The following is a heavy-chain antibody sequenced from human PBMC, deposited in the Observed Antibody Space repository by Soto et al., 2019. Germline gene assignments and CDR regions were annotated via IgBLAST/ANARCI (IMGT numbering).Heavy chain of an antibody. CDR3: ARDDGTTSGVDS. J-gene: IGHJ4*02. CDR1: GYTLTGHY. Sequence: QVQLVQSGAEVKHPGASMKVSCKASGYTLTGHYMHWVRQAPGQRLEWLAWINPNSGGTNYAQNFQGRVTMTRDTSISTAYMELSRLTSVDTAVYFCARDDGTTSGVDSWGQGTLVIVSS. V-gene: IGHV1-2*02. CDR2: INPNSGGT. D-gene: IGHD1-7*01.